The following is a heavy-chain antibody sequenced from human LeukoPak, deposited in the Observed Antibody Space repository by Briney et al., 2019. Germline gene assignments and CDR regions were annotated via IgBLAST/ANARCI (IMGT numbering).Heavy chain of an antibody. Sequence: GGSLRLSCAAYGFTFSTYWMSWVRQAPGKGLEWVANIKEDGSEKYYVDSVKGRFTISRDNAKNSLYLQMNSLRDEDTAVYYCARDSGLTTVTTYWDYWGQGTLVTVSS. J-gene: IGHJ4*02. CDR2: IKEDGSEK. CDR1: GFTFSTYW. V-gene: IGHV3-7*05. CDR3: ARDSGLTTVTTYWDY. D-gene: IGHD4-17*01.